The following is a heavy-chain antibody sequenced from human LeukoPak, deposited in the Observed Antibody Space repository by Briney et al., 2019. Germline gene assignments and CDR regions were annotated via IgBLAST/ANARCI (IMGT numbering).Heavy chain of an antibody. CDR3: AKEEEAVAALPVYGMDV. CDR2: ISYVGSNK. Sequence: GGSLRLSCADSGFTFSRYAMHWVRQAPGKGLEWVAVISYVGSNKFYADSVKGRLAISRDNSKNTLYLQMNSLRTEDTAVYYCAKEEEAVAALPVYGMDVWGQGTTVTVSS. J-gene: IGHJ6*02. D-gene: IGHD6-19*01. V-gene: IGHV3-30*18. CDR1: GFTFSRYA.